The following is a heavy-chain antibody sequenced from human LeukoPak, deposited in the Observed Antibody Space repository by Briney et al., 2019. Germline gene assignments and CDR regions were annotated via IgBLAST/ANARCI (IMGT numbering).Heavy chain of an antibody. CDR1: GFTFSNAW. V-gene: IGHV3-15*01. J-gene: IGHJ4*02. CDR3: TTESLYGDYGSRLGAFDY. D-gene: IGHD4-17*01. Sequence: GGSLRLSCAASGFTFSNAWMSWVRQAPGKGLEWVGRIKSKTDGGTTDYAASVRGRFTTSRDDSKTTLFLQMNSLKTEDTAVYYCTTESLYGDYGSRLGAFDYWGQGTLVAVSS. CDR2: IKSKTDGGTT.